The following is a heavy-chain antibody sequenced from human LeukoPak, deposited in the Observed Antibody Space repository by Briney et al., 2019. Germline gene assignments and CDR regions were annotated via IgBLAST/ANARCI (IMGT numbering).Heavy chain of an antibody. CDR2: INPSGGST. D-gene: IGHD2-2*02. V-gene: IGHV1-46*01. CDR1: GYTFTSYY. Sequence: ASVKVSCKASGYTFTSYYMHWVRRAPGQGLEWMGIINPSGGSTSYAQKFQGRVTMTRDTSTSTVYMELSSLRSEDTAVYYCASQYCSSTSCYKYYYYYGMDVWGQGTTVTVSS. J-gene: IGHJ6*02. CDR3: ASQYCSSTSCYKYYYYYGMDV.